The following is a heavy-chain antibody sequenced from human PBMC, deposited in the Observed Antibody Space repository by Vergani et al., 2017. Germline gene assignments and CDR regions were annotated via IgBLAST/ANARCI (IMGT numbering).Heavy chain of an antibody. D-gene: IGHD2-21*01. V-gene: IGHV5-51*01. CDR3: TRQDPCGDGACLHFDH. Sequence: EVMLVQSGAEVKKPGESLKISCKYSESSFISNEIAWVRQMSGKGLQWMGNINPIDSKIAYSPSFQGQAIMSLDKSITTAYLQWRSLKASDTAIYYCTRQDPCGDGACLHFDHWGQGTQVTVSS. CDR2: INPIDSKI. CDR1: ESSFISNE. J-gene: IGHJ4*02.